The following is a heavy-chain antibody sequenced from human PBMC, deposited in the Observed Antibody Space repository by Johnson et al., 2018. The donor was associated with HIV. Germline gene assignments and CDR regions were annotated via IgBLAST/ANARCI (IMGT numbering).Heavy chain of an antibody. J-gene: IGHJ3*02. CDR2: IRTDGSST. V-gene: IGHV3-11*04. Sequence: QVQLVETGGGLIQPGGSLRLSCAASGFTFSDYYMTWIRQAPGKGLEWVSYIRTDGSSTYYADAVNGRFTLVRDNAKNSVYLQMTSLRVEDTAVYYGAKDLPVYGHGHGAFDIWGQGTVVTVSS. CDR1: GFTFSDYY. CDR3: AKDLPVYGHGHGAFDI. D-gene: IGHD3-10*01.